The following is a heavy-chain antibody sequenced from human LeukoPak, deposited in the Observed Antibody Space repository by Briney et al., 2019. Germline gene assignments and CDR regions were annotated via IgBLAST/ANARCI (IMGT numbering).Heavy chain of an antibody. D-gene: IGHD1-1*01. Sequence: SQTLSLTCTVSGGSISSCSYYWSWIRQPAGKGLEWIGRIYTSGSTNYNPSLKSRVTISVDTSKNQFSLKLSSVTAADTAVYYCARDLTIYYFDYWGQGTLVTVSS. CDR2: IYTSGST. J-gene: IGHJ4*02. CDR3: ARDLTIYYFDY. V-gene: IGHV4-61*02. CDR1: GGSISSCSYY.